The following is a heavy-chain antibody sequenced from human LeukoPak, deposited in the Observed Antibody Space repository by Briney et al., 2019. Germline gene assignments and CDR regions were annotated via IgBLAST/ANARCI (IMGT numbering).Heavy chain of an antibody. Sequence: SETLSLTCAVYAGSFSGYYWSWIRQSPGRGLEWIGQIYHSGSTFYNPSLKSRVTISVDTSKNQFSLNLNSVSAADTAIYYCARRSHYSSSSGLVLWGQGTLVTVSS. CDR2: IYHSGST. J-gene: IGHJ4*02. D-gene: IGHD6-6*01. CDR1: AGSFSGYY. CDR3: ARRSHYSSSSGLVL. V-gene: IGHV4-34*01.